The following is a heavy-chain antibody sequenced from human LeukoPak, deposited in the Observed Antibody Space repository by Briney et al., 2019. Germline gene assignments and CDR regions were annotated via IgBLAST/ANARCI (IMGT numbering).Heavy chain of an antibody. CDR1: GYAFTGYY. Sequence: ASVKVSCKASGYAFTGYYMHWVRQAPGQGLEWMGWINPNSGGTNYAQKFQGRVTMTRDTSVSAAYMELSRLRSDDTAVYYCARDLGSYGEDYWGQGTLVTVSS. V-gene: IGHV1-2*02. CDR3: ARDLGSYGEDY. D-gene: IGHD4-17*01. J-gene: IGHJ4*02. CDR2: INPNSGGT.